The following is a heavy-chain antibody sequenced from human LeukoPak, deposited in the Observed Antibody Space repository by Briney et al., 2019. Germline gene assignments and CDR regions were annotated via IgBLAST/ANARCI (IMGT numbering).Heavy chain of an antibody. D-gene: IGHD3-3*01. CDR3: ARDHATIFGVVREFDP. V-gene: IGHV1-2*02. J-gene: IGHJ5*02. CDR2: INPNSGGT. CDR1: GYTFTGYY. Sequence: GASVKVSCKASGYTFTGYYMHWVRQAPGQGLEWMGWINPNSGGTNYAQKFQGRVTMTRDTSISTAYMELSRLRSDDTAVYYCARDHATIFGVVREFDPWGQGTLVTVSS.